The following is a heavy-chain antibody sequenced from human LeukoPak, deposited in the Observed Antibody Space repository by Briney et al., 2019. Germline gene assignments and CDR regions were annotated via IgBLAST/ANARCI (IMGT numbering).Heavy chain of an antibody. V-gene: IGHV4-39*01. CDR1: GGSIISSIYY. J-gene: IGHJ4*02. D-gene: IGHD6-13*01. CDR3: VRRDSSSWYDDY. CDR2: IYYSGAT. Sequence: SETLSLTCTVSGGSIISSIYYCAWIRQPPGKGLEWIGTIYYSGATYYTPSLKSRVTMSVDTSKNQFSLNLSSVTTADTAVYYCVRRDSSSWYDDYWGQGTLVTVSS.